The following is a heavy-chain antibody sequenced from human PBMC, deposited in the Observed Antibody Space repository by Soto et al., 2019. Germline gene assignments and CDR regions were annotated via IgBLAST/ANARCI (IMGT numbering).Heavy chain of an antibody. CDR1: GGSISSGGYS. D-gene: IGHD5-12*01. CDR2: IYHSGST. CDR3: ARDRGIYSGYAYYYYGMDV. V-gene: IGHV4-30-2*01. Sequence: ASETLSLTCAVSGGSISSGGYSWSWIRQPPGKGLEWIGYIYHSGSTYYNPSLKSRVTISVDRSKNQFSLKLSSVTAADTAVYYCARDRGIYSGYAYYYYGMDVWGQGTTVTVSS. J-gene: IGHJ6*02.